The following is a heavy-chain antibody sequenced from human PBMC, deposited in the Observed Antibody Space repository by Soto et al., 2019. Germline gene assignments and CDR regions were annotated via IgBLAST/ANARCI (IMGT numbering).Heavy chain of an antibody. CDR1: GFTFSSYA. V-gene: IGHV3-30-3*01. CDR3: ARDGTPGDYEAPYYFDY. J-gene: IGHJ4*02. Sequence: QVQLVESGGGVVQPGRSLRLSCAASGFTFSSYAMHWVRQAPGKGLEWVAVISYDGSNKYYADSVKGRFTISRDNSKNTLYLQMNSLRAEDTAVYYCARDGTPGDYEAPYYFDYWGQGTLVTVSS. CDR2: ISYDGSNK. D-gene: IGHD4-17*01.